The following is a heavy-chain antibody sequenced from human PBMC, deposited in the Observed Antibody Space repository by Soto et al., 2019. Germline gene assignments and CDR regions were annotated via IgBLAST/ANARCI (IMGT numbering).Heavy chain of an antibody. V-gene: IGHV3-33*01. CDR2: IWYDGSNK. D-gene: IGHD2-15*01. CDR3: AREFYCSGGSCYLFYYYYGMDV. Sequence: PVGSLRLSCAASGFTFSSYGMHWVRQAPGKGLEWVAVIWYDGSNKYYADSVKGRFTISRDNSKNTLYLQMNSLRAEDTAVYYCAREFYCSGGSCYLFYYYYGMDVWGPGTPVTVSS. CDR1: GFTFSSYG. J-gene: IGHJ6*02.